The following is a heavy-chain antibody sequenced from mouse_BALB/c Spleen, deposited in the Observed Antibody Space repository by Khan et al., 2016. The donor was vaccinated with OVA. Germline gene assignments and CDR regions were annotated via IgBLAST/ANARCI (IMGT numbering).Heavy chain of an antibody. J-gene: IGHJ3*01. CDR2: IIYTGYT. CDR1: GDSLTTGY. Sequence: EVQLQESGPSLVKPSQTLSLTCSVTGDSLTTGYWNWIRKFPGNKLEYMGYIIYTGYTYYNPSLKSRISITRHTSNNQYYLQLNSVTDEDTATYYCARSTYRYAFVYWGQGTLVTVSA. CDR3: ARSTYRYAFVY. D-gene: IGHD2-14*01. V-gene: IGHV3-8*02.